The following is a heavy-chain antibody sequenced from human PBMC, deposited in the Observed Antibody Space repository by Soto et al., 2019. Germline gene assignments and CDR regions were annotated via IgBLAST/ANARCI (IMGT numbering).Heavy chain of an antibody. CDR1: GGSISSGGYY. CDR3: ARLSSSGWPIDS. J-gene: IGHJ4*02. CDR2: TYYSENT. D-gene: IGHD6-19*01. V-gene: IGHV4-31*03. Sequence: SETLSLTCTVSGGSISSGGYYWNWIRQHPGKGLEWVGYTYYSENTYYNPSLNSRITISADTSKNQFSLKLSSVTAADTAVYYCARLSSSGWPIDSWGQGTLVTVS.